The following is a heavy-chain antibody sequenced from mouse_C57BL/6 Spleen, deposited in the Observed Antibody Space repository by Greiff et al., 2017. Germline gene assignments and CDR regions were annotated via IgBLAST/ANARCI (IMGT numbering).Heavy chain of an antibody. D-gene: IGHD1-1*01. Sequence: VQLQQSVAELVRPGASVKLSCTASGFNIKNTYMHWVKQRPEQGLEWIGRIDPANGNTKYAPKFQGKATITADTSSNTAYLQLSSLTSEDTAIYYCARGGYYCGSSYGYAMDYWGQGTSVTVSS. CDR3: ARGGYYCGSSYGYAMDY. CDR2: IDPANGNT. V-gene: IGHV14-3*01. CDR1: GFNIKNTY. J-gene: IGHJ4*01.